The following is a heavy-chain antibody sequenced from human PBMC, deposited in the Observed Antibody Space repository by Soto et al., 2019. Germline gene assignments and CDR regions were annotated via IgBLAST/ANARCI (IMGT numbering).Heavy chain of an antibody. J-gene: IGHJ3*02. CDR3: ALDAINMISSSAAAFDI. D-gene: IGHD3-22*01. CDR1: GYTFTSYG. Sequence: DSVKVSCKASGYTFTSYGISWVRQAPGQGLEWMGWISAYNGNTNYAQKLQGRVTMTTDTSTSTAYMELRSLRSDDTAVCYCALDAINMISSSAAAFDIWGQGTTVTVSS. CDR2: ISAYNGNT. V-gene: IGHV1-18*01.